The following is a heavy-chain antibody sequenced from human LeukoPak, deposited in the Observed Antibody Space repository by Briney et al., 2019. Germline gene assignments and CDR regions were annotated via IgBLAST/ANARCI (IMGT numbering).Heavy chain of an antibody. D-gene: IGHD3-22*01. J-gene: IGHJ3*02. CDR3: ARGGRDYYDSSGKGDDAFDI. V-gene: IGHV4-59*01. CDR2: IYDSGTT. CDR1: GGSINNYY. Sequence: PSETLSLTCTVSGGSINNYYWSWIRQPPGKGLEWIGHIYDSGTTNYNPSLKSRVSISMDTSTNQFSLKLSSVTAADTAVYYCARGGRDYYDSSGKGDDAFDIWGQGTMVTVSS.